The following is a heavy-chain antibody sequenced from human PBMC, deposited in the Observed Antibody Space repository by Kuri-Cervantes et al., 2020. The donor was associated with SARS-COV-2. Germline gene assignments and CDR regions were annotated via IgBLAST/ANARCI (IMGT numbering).Heavy chain of an antibody. CDR1: GGSISSYY. J-gene: IGHJ6*02. Sequence: SETLSLTCTVSGGSISSYYWSWIRQSPGKGLEWIGYMYYSERTNYNPSFKSRVTISVDTSKNQFSLKLSSVTAADTAVYYCARTVTTFYYYYGMDVWGQGTTVTVSS. CDR3: ARTVTTFYYYYGMDV. D-gene: IGHD4-17*01. V-gene: IGHV4-59*01. CDR2: MYYSERT.